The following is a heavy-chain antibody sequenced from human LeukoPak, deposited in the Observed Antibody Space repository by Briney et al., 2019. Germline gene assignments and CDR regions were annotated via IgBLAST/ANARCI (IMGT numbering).Heavy chain of an antibody. V-gene: IGHV1-69*13. CDR3: ARGGPAVCSYCSGGSYEFDY. CDR1: GGTFSSYA. D-gene: IGHD2-15*01. Sequence: ASEKVSCKASGGTFSSYAISWVRQATGQWLEWMGGIIPIFGTANYAQKFQGRVTITADESTSTAYMELSSLRSEDTAVYYCARGGPAVCSYCSGGSYEFDYWGQGTLVTVSS. J-gene: IGHJ4*02. CDR2: IIPIFGTA.